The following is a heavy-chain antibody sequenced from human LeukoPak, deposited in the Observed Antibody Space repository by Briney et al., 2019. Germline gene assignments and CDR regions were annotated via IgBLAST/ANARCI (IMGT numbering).Heavy chain of an antibody. J-gene: IGHJ4*02. D-gene: IGHD5-12*01. V-gene: IGHV1-69-2*01. CDR3: VKATSEWLRLGGYFDY. CDR2: VDPEDGET. Sequence: ASVKVSCKVSGYTFTDYYMHWVQQAPGKGLEWVGLVDPEDGETISAEKFQGRVTITADTSTDTDYMELSSLRSEDTAVYYCVKATSEWLRLGGYFDYWGQGTLVTVSS. CDR1: GYTFTDYY.